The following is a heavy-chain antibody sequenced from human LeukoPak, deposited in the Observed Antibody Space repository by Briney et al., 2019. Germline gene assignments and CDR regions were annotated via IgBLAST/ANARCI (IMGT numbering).Heavy chain of an antibody. CDR2: IDHSGST. V-gene: IGHV4-34*01. CDR3: ARRDDSAGYYAFGI. CDR1: GGSFSGYY. Sequence: KPSETLSLTCAVYGGSFSGYYWSWIRQPPGKGLEWIGEIDHSGSTNYNPSLKSRVTISVDTSKNQFSLKLNSVTAADSAVYYCARRDDSAGYYAFGIWGQGTMVTVSS. J-gene: IGHJ3*02. D-gene: IGHD3-22*01.